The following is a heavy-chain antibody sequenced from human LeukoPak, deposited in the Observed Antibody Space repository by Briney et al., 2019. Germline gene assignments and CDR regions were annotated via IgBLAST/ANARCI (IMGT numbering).Heavy chain of an antibody. CDR2: IYTSGST. CDR3: AGHITPAAAGSPFDY. D-gene: IGHD6-13*01. J-gene: IGHJ4*02. Sequence: SETLSLTCTVSGGSISSYYWSWIRQPPGKGLEWIGYIYTSGSTNYHPSLKSRVTISVDTYKNQFSLKLRSVAAADTAVYYCAGHITPAAAGSPFDYWGQGTLVTVSS. CDR1: GGSISSYY. V-gene: IGHV4-4*09.